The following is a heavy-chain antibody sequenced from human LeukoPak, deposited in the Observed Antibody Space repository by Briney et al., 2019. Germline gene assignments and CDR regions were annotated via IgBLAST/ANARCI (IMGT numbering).Heavy chain of an antibody. V-gene: IGHV4-39*01. J-gene: IGHJ3*01. CDR2: IYYSGST. D-gene: IGHD3-22*01. Sequence: PSETLSLTCAVSGGSISSTSYYWAWVRQPPGKGLEWIGTIYYSGSTYHNPSLKSRVTLSVDTSRNQFSLRLSSVDAADTAVYYCAKAGVRYFDSSGLYAFDFWGQGTTVTVSS. CDR1: GGSISSTSYY. CDR3: AKAGVRYFDSSGLYAFDF.